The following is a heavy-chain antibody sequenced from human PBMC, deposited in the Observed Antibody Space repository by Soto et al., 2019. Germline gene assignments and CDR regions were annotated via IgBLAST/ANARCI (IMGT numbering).Heavy chain of an antibody. Sequence: KPGGSLRLSCAASGFTFSSYSMNWVRQAPGKGLEWVSSIISSSSYIYYADSVKGRFTISRDNAKNSLYLQMNSLRAEDTAVYYCARLPSGGSCYPTVCPFLWGQGTMVTVSS. D-gene: IGHD2-15*01. V-gene: IGHV3-21*01. CDR3: ARLPSGGSCYPTVCPFL. CDR1: GFTFSSYS. J-gene: IGHJ4*02. CDR2: IISSSSYI.